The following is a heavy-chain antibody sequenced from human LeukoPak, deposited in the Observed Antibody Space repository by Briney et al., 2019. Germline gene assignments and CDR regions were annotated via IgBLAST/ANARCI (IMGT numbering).Heavy chain of an antibody. CDR2: ISWNSDTI. Sequence: GGSLRLSCAASGFTFDDYAMHWVRQAPGKGLEWVSSISWNSDTIGYADSVKGRFTLSRDNAKNSVILQMNALRAEDMAFYYCAKAADLGSYYFGIQHWGQGTLVTVSS. V-gene: IGHV3-9*03. CDR3: AKAADLGSYYFGIQH. D-gene: IGHD3-10*01. CDR1: GFTFDDYA. J-gene: IGHJ4*02.